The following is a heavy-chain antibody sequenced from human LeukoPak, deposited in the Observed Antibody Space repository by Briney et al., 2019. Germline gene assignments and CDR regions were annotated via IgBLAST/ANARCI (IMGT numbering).Heavy chain of an antibody. Sequence: SETLSLTCTVSGGSISSYYWSWIRQPPGKGLEWIGYIYYSGSTNYNPSLKSRVTISVDTSKNQFSLKLSSVTAADTAVYYCARETRYYDSSGFDYWGQGTLVTVSS. J-gene: IGHJ4*02. V-gene: IGHV4-59*01. CDR3: ARETRYYDSSGFDY. CDR2: IYYSGST. D-gene: IGHD3-22*01. CDR1: GGSISSYY.